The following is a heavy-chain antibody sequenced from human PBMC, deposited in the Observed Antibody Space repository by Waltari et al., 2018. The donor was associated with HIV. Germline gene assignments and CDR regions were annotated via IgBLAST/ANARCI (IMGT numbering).Heavy chain of an antibody. D-gene: IGHD3-10*01. CDR3: ARREVWFGGKYAFDI. V-gene: IGHV5-51*01. Sequence: EVQLVQSGAEVKKPGESLKISCQGSGYNFATNWLGWVRQRPRKRLECMGNIFPADSDTKYNPSFQGQVTMSADKSISTAYLQWKSLKASDTGMYYCARREVWFGGKYAFDIWGQGTMVTVSS. CDR1: GYNFATNW. CDR2: IFPADSDT. J-gene: IGHJ3*02.